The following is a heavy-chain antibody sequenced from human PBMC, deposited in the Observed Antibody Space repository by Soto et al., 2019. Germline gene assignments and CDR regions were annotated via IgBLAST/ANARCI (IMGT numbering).Heavy chain of an antibody. CDR1: GFTFSSYA. Sequence: PGGSLRLSCAASGFTFSSYAMSWVRQAPGKGLEWVSAISGSGGSTYYADSVKGRFTISRDNSKNTLYLQMNSLRAEDTAVYYYANAGYSGYDSDYWGQGTLVTVSS. D-gene: IGHD5-12*01. J-gene: IGHJ4*02. CDR3: ANAGYSGYDSDY. V-gene: IGHV3-23*01. CDR2: ISGSGGST.